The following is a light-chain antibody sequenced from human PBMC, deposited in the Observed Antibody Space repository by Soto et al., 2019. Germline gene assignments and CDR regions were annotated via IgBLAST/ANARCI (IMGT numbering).Light chain of an antibody. CDR1: QTVSTN. V-gene: IGKV3-15*01. CDR2: GAS. CDR3: QQYSDWPPYT. J-gene: IGKJ2*01. Sequence: EIVMTQSPATLSVSPGERVTLSCRASQTVSTNLAWYQQKPGQAPRLLIYGASTRATGIPARFSGSGSGTDLTLTISSLQSEDFAFYYCQQYSDWPPYTFGQGTKLEIK.